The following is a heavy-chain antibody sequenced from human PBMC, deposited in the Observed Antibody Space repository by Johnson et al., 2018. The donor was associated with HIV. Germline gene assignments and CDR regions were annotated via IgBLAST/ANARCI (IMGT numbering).Heavy chain of an antibody. D-gene: IGHD2-2*03. CDR2: ISNDGKNQ. J-gene: IGHJ3*02. Sequence: QVQLVESGGGVVQPGRSLILSCAASGFTFSTYAMHWVRQAPGKGLEWVAVISNDGKNQFYADSVKGRFTLSRDNTKNTLYLQMNSLRVEDTAVVYCARSKVDTVVGVRATGAFDIWGQGTVVTVSS. CDR3: ARSKVDTVVGVRATGAFDI. CDR1: GFTFSTYA. V-gene: IGHV3-30*04.